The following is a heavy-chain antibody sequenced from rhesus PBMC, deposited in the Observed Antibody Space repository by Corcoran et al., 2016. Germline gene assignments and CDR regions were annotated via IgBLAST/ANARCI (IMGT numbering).Heavy chain of an antibody. Sequence: QVQLQEAGPGVVKSSETLSLTCAVPGGPISGGYDWTRTRQPPGQGRECIGSIYGSSGSTNYNPSLTNRVTISNNASKNDFSLKLSSLTAANTAVYYCAESGGGWGDYYDYWGQGVLVTVSS. J-gene: IGHJ4*01. V-gene: IGHV4-76*01. CDR3: AESGGGWGDYYDY. D-gene: IGHD3-34*01. CDR2: IYGSSGST. CDR1: GGPISGGYD.